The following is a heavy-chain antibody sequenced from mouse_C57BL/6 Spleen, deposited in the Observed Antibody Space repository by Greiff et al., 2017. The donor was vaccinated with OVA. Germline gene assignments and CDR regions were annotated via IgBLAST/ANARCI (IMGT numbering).Heavy chain of an antibody. CDR2: ITHSGET. CDR1: GFPITSGYY. D-gene: IGHD4-1*01. Sequence: VQVVESGPGLVKPSQSLFLTCSITGFPITSGYYWIWIRQSPGKPLEWMGYITHSGETFYNPSLQSPISITRETSKNQFFLQLNSVTTEDTAMYYCAGDRLGYWYFDVWGTGTTVTVSS. V-gene: IGHV12-3*01. J-gene: IGHJ1*03. CDR3: AGDRLGYWYFDV.